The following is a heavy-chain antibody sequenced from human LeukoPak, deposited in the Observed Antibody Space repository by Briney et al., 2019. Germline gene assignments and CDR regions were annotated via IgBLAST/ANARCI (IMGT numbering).Heavy chain of an antibody. CDR1: GFTFSSYS. CDR2: ISSSSSYI. J-gene: IGHJ4*02. CDR3: ARVVDTAMVSAY. Sequence: GGSLRLSCAASGFTFSSYSMNWARQAPGKGLEWVSSISSSSSYIYYADSVKGRFTISRDNAKNSLYLQMNSLRAEDTAVYYCARVVDTAMVSAYWGQGTLVTVSS. D-gene: IGHD5-18*01. V-gene: IGHV3-21*01.